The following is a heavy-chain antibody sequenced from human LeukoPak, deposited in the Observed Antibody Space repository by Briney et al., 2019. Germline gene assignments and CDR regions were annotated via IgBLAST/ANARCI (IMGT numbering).Heavy chain of an antibody. Sequence: ASVKVSCKASGYTFTSCGISWVRQAPGQGLEWMGWISAYNGNTNYAQKLQGRVTMTTDTSTSTAYMELRSLRSDDTAVYYCARRGYDFWSGYYALDYWGQGTLVTVSS. V-gene: IGHV1-18*01. CDR2: ISAYNGNT. CDR3: ARRGYDFWSGYYALDY. D-gene: IGHD3-3*01. J-gene: IGHJ4*02. CDR1: GYTFTSCG.